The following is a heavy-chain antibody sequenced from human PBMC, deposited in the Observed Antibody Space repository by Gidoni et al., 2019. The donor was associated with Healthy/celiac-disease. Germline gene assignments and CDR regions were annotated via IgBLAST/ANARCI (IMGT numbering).Heavy chain of an antibody. CDR2: ISGSGGST. V-gene: IGHV3-23*01. D-gene: IGHD2-15*01. Sequence: EVQLLESGGGLVQPGGSLRLSCSASGFPFSSYAIRWVRQAPGKGLEWVSAISGSGGSTYYAESLKGRFTISRDNTKNTLYLQMNSLRAEDTAVYYCAKSGSGGSCYSASTDAFDIWGQGTMVTVSS. J-gene: IGHJ3*02. CDR1: GFPFSSYA. CDR3: AKSGSGGSCYSASTDAFDI.